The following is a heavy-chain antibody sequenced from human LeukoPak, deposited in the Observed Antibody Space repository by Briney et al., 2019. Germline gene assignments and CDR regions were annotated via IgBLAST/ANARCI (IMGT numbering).Heavy chain of an antibody. CDR3: ARAGGIAVADSFDY. V-gene: IGHV1-2*02. D-gene: IGHD6-19*01. J-gene: IGHJ4*02. CDR1: VYTFTGYY. Sequence: ASVKVSCKASVYTFTGYYMHWVRQTPGQGLEWMGWINPISGGTNYAQKLQGRVTMTRDTSISTAYMELSRLRSDDTAVYYCARAGGIAVADSFDYWGQGTLVTVSS. CDR2: INPISGGT.